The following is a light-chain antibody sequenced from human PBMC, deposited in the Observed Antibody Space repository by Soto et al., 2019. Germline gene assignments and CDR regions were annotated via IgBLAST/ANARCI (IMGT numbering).Light chain of an antibody. V-gene: IGKV3D-15*01. CDR2: GAS. Sequence: EIVLTQSPGTLSLSTGESAPLSCRASQSVTSRYLAWYQQKPGQAPRLLIYGASNRATGIPERFSGSASGTEFTLTISSLQSEDFTVYYCQHYNYWPYTFGQGTKVDIK. CDR1: QSVTSRY. CDR3: QHYNYWPYT. J-gene: IGKJ2*01.